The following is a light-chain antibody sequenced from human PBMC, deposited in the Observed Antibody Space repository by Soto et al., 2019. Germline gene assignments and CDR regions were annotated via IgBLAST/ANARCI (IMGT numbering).Light chain of an antibody. CDR3: QQYGSSPPT. J-gene: IGKJ1*01. CDR1: QSMSRY. Sequence: EIVLTQSPGTLSLSPGERTTLSCRASQSMSRYLAWYQQKPGQGPRLLIYGASSRATGTPDRFSGSGSGTDFTLTINRLEPEDFALYYCQQYGSSPPTFGQGTKVDSK. V-gene: IGKV3-20*01. CDR2: GAS.